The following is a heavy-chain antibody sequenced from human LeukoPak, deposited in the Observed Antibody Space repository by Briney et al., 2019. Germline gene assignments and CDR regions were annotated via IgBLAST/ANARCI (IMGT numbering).Heavy chain of an antibody. CDR2: IIPILGIA. Sequence: ASVKVSCRASGGTFSSYAISWVRQAPGQGLEWMGRIIPILGIANYAQKFQGRVTITADKSTSTAYMELSSLRSEDTAVYYCARDLGMATIDYWGQGTLVTVSS. J-gene: IGHJ4*02. CDR1: GGTFSSYA. CDR3: ARDLGMATIDY. D-gene: IGHD5-24*01. V-gene: IGHV1-69*04.